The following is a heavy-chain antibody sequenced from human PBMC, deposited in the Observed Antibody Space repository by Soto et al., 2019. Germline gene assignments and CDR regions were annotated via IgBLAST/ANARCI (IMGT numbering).Heavy chain of an antibody. CDR1: GFTFSSYG. J-gene: IGHJ6*02. CDR3: AKDNEAARPHTDYYGMDV. CDR2: ISYDGSNK. Sequence: GGSLRLSCAASGFTFSSYGMHWVRQAPGKGLEWVAVISYDGSNKYYADSVKGRFTISRDNSKNTLYLQMNSLRAEDTAVYYCAKDNEAARPHTDYYGMDVWGQGTTVTVSS. V-gene: IGHV3-30*18. D-gene: IGHD6-6*01.